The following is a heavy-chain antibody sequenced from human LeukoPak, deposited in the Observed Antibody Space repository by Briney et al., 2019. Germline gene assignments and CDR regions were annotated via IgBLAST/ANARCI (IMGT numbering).Heavy chain of an antibody. CDR2: IYYSGST. Sequence: PSETLSLTCTVSGGSISSSSYYWGWIRQPPGKGLEWIGSIYYSGSTYYNPSLKSRVTMSVDTSKKQFSLKLRSVTAADTAVYYCARVGTVNYGMDVWGQGTTVTVSS. CDR3: ARVGTVNYGMDV. D-gene: IGHD4-17*01. CDR1: GGSISSSSYY. J-gene: IGHJ6*02. V-gene: IGHV4-39*07.